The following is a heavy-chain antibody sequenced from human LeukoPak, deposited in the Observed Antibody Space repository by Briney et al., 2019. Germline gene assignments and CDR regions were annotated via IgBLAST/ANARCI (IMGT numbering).Heavy chain of an antibody. CDR2: IYYSGST. V-gene: IGHV4-39*07. Sequence: SETLSLTCTVSGGSISSSSYYWGWIRQPPGKGLEWIGSIYYSGSTYYNPSLKSRVTISVDTSQNQFSLKLSSVTAADTAVYYCARIRYSGSYGTVWGQGTLVTVSS. D-gene: IGHD1-26*01. CDR1: GGSISSSSYY. J-gene: IGHJ4*02. CDR3: ARIRYSGSYGTV.